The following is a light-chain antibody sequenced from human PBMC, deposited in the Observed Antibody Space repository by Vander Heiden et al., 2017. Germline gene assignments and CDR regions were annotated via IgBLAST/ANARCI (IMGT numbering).Light chain of an antibody. V-gene: IGLV1-40*01. Sequence: HSVLTQPPSASGAPGHRVPFSCPGSSPTIRGGYDVHWYQQHPGTAPKHLIYGNSNRPSGVPDRCSGAKSGTAASLAITGLQAEDEADYYCQSYDSSLSGWVFGGGTKLTVL. CDR3: QSYDSSLSGWV. J-gene: IGLJ3*02. CDR2: GNS. CDR1: SPTIRGGYD.